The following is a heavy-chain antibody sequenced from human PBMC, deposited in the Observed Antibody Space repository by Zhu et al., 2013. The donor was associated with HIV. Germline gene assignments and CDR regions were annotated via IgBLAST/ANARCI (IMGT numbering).Heavy chain of an antibody. V-gene: IGHV1-18*04. D-gene: IGHD3-10*01. CDR2: ISAYNGNT. CDR3: ARALYGSGSYSYYFDY. J-gene: IGHJ4*02. Sequence: QVQLVQSGAEVKKPGASVKVSCKASGYTFTAYNIHWVRQAPGQGLEWMGWISAYNGNTNYAQKLQGRVTMTTDTSTSTAYMELRSLRSDDTAVYYCARALYGSGSYSYYFDYWGQGTLVTVSS. CDR1: GYTFTAYN.